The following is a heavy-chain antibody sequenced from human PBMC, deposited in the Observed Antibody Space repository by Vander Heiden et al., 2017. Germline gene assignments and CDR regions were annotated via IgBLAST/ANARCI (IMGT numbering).Heavy chain of an antibody. J-gene: IGHJ2*01. CDR3: ARSNYDYAEIATYWYFDL. V-gene: IGHV4-31*03. CDR2: IYYSGST. D-gene: IGHD4-4*01. CDR1: GGSISSGGYY. Sequence: QVQLQESGPGLVTPSQTLSLTCPVSGGSISSGGYYWSWLRQHPGKGLEWIGYIYYSGSTYYNPSLKSRVTISVDTSKNQFSLKLSSVTAADTAVYYCARSNYDYAEIATYWYFDLWGRGTLVNVSS.